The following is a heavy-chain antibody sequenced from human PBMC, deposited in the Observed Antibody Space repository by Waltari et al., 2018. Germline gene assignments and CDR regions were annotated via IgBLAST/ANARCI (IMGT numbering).Heavy chain of an antibody. CDR2: IWYDGSNK. V-gene: IGHV3-30*18. Sequence: QVQLVESGGGVVQPGRSRRLSCAASGFTFSSYGLHWVRQAPGKGREWVAVIWYDGSNKYYADSVKGRFTISRDNSKNTLYLQMNSLRAEDTAMYYCAKGEGSSYYNWFDPWGQGTLVTVSS. CDR3: AKGEGSSYYNWFDP. CDR1: GFTFSSYG. J-gene: IGHJ5*02. D-gene: IGHD6-13*01.